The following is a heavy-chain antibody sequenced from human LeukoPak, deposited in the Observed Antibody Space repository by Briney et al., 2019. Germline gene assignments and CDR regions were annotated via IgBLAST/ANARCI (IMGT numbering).Heavy chain of an antibody. Sequence: GGSLRLSCAASGFIFNHHAMHWVRQAPGKGLEWVAVIWSDKSNRFYADSVRGRFTISRDDSRKTVYLQMERMAAEDTAIYYCAKDAQRGFDYSNSLEYWGQGALVTVAS. J-gene: IGHJ4*02. CDR1: GFIFNHHA. D-gene: IGHD4-11*01. CDR3: AKDAQRGFDYSNSLEY. CDR2: IWSDKSNR. V-gene: IGHV3-33*06.